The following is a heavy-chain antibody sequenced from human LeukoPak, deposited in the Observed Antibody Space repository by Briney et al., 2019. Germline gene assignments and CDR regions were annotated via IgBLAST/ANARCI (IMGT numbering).Heavy chain of an antibody. CDR2: IYYSGST. J-gene: IGHJ6*03. V-gene: IGHV4-39*01. CDR3: ARTSKIYYYYMDA. CDR1: GGSISSSSYY. Sequence: SETLSLTCTVSGGSISSSSYYWGWIRQPPGNGLEWIGSIYYSGSTYYNPSLKSRLTISVDTSKNQFSLKLSSVTAADTAVYYCARTSKIYYYYMDAWGKGTTVTISS.